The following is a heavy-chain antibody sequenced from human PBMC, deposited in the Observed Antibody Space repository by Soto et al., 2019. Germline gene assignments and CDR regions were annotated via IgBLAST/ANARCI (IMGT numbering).Heavy chain of an antibody. D-gene: IGHD3-16*01. Sequence: EVQLLESGGGLVQPGGSLSLTCAASGFTFSSYAMSWVRQAPGRGLEWVSVISGSGGSTYYADSVKGRFTISRDNSKNTLYLQMNSLRAEDTAVYYCARRGSGGWFDPWGQGTLVTVSS. CDR1: GFTFSSYA. CDR3: ARRGSGGWFDP. J-gene: IGHJ5*02. CDR2: ISGSGGST. V-gene: IGHV3-23*01.